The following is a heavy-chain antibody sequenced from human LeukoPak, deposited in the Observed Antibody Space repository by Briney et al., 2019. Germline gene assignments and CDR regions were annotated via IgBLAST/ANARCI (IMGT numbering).Heavy chain of an antibody. D-gene: IGHD3-16*01. V-gene: IGHV3-48*01. CDR3: ARAVFQDYYYMDV. J-gene: IGHJ6*03. CDR1: GFTFSSYS. CDR2: ISSSSSTI. Sequence: GGSLRLSCAASGFTFSSYSMNWVRQAPGKGLEWVSYISSSSSTIYYADSVKGRFTISRDNAKNSLYLQMNSLRAEDTAVYYCARAVFQDYYYMDVWGKGTTVTVSS.